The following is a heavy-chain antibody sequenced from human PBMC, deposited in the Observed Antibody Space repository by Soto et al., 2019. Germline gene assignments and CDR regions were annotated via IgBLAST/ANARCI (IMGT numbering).Heavy chain of an antibody. CDR2: IYYSGST. CDR1: GGSISSYY. CDR3: ARAVTLYYYGMDV. Sequence: SDTLSLTCTLSGGSISSYYWSWIRQPPGKGLEWIGYIYYSGSTNYNPSLKSRVTISVDTSKNQFSLKLSSVTAADTAVYYCARAVTLYYYGMDVWGQGTTVTVS. J-gene: IGHJ6*02. D-gene: IGHD4-4*01. V-gene: IGHV4-59*01.